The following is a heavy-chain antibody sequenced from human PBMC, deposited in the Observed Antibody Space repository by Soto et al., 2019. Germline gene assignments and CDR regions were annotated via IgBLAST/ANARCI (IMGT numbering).Heavy chain of an antibody. V-gene: IGHV3-7*05. CDR3: VRDRTEYGSYGSSYYDVFDI. J-gene: IGHJ3*02. D-gene: IGHD6-6*01. Sequence: EVQLVESGGGLVQPGGSLRLSCAASGFTFNAYWMTWVRQAPGKGLEWVANINRDGTEKNYVDSVKGRFTVSRDNAKNSSHLQMYSLRAEDTAVYYCVRDRTEYGSYGSSYYDVFDIWGQGTKVSVSS. CDR1: GFTFNAYW. CDR2: INRDGTEK.